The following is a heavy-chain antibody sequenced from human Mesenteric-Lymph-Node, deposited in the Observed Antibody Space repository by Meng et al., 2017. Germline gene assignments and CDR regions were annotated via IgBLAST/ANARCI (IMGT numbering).Heavy chain of an antibody. CDR3: ARGDSTDTPLYFDT. J-gene: IGHJ4*02. D-gene: IGHD2/OR15-2a*01. CDR1: GYTFKLHF. CDR2: INPFDGDT. Sequence: ASVKVSCKTTGYTFKLHFLHWLRQAPGQRLEWMGWINPFDGDTKTAHNFEGRVAMTRQTSIETAYMDLTSLTSDDTAVYFCARGDSTDTPLYFDTWGQGTLVTVSS. V-gene: IGHV1-2*02.